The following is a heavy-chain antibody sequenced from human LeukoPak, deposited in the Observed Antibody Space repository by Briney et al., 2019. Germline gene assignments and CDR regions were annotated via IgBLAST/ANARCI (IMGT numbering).Heavy chain of an antibody. CDR3: SRESGAFCPFGY. D-gene: IGHD1-26*01. J-gene: IGHJ4*02. V-gene: IGHV4-4*02. Sequence: SETLSLTCGVSGGSISSTNWWSWVRQPPGQGLAWIGEISLTGETNYNPSLNGRVTMSLDKSRNQLSLKLTSVTAADTAIYYCSRESGAFCPFGYWGQGTLVIVPP. CDR2: ISLTGET. CDR1: GGSISSTNW.